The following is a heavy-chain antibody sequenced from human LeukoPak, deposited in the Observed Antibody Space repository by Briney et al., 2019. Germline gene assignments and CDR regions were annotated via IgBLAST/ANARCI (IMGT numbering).Heavy chain of an antibody. Sequence: GASVKVSCKASGYTFTSYGISWVRQAPGQGLEWMGWISAYNGNTNYAQKLQGRVTMTTDTSTSTAYMELRSLRSDDTAVYYCARDSTPPLPRQWPIPFDYRGQGTLVTVSS. CDR1: GYTFTSYG. CDR2: ISAYNGNT. D-gene: IGHD6-19*01. V-gene: IGHV1-18*01. J-gene: IGHJ4*02. CDR3: ARDSTPPLPRQWPIPFDY.